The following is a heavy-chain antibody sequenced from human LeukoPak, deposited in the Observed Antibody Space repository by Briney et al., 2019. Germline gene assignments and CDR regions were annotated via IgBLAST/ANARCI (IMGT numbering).Heavy chain of an antibody. J-gene: IGHJ4*02. D-gene: IGHD1-26*01. CDR1: GFTFSTYA. CDR2: VTYDGSNK. V-gene: IGHV3-30-3*01. CDR3: ANGEGAELDFDY. Sequence: GRSLRLSCAASGFTFSTYAMHWVRQAPGKGLEWVAVVTYDGSNKFYADSVKGRFTISRDNSKNTLSLQLNSLRAEDTAVYYCANGEGAELDFDYWGQGTLVTVSS.